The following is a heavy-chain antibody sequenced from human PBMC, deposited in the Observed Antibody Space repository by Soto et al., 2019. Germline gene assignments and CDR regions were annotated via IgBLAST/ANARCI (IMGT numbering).Heavy chain of an antibody. J-gene: IGHJ5*02. D-gene: IGHD3-10*01. CDR2: ISYSGST. V-gene: IGHV4-59*01. CDR1: GASITTYY. CDR3: ASDWDSSALFDP. Sequence: SETLSLTCSVSGASITTYYWSWIRQPPGKGLEWIGSISYSGSTKYNPSLESRVMISLDTSKNQFSLRLTSVTAADTALYYCASDWDSSALFDPWGQGALVTVSS.